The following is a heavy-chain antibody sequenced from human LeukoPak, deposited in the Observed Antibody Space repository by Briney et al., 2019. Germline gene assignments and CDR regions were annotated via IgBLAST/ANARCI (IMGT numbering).Heavy chain of an antibody. CDR1: GFIVSNDY. D-gene: IGHD3-10*01. V-gene: IGHV3-66*01. J-gene: IGHJ4*02. Sequence: GGSLRLSCAASGFIVSNDYMNWVRHAPGKGLEWVSAIYTGGSTYYADSVKGRFTISRGNSKNTLFLQMNSLRAEDTALYYCAKDYSSGSIGYWGQGTLVTVSS. CDR3: AKDYSSGSIGY. CDR2: IYTGGST.